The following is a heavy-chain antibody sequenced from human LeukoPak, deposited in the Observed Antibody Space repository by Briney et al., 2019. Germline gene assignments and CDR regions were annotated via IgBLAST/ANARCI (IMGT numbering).Heavy chain of an antibody. D-gene: IGHD4/OR15-4a*01. CDR1: GYCFTSYL. J-gene: IGHJ4*02. CDR2: SYPGDSDT. Sequence: GESLKISCKGSGYCFTSYLIGWVRQMPGKGLEWMGISYPGDSDTRYSPSFQGQVTISADKSVSTAYLQWSSLKASDTAMYYCARQDLTRHYFDYWSQGTLVTVSS. V-gene: IGHV5-51*01. CDR3: ARQDLTRHYFDY.